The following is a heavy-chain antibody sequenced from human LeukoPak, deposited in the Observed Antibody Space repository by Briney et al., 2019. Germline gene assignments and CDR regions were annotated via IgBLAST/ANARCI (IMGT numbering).Heavy chain of an antibody. CDR3: ATNFLYYYGSGSSYYYMDV. Sequence: GGSLRLSCAASGFTFSDYYMSWIRQAPGKGLVWVSYISSSGSTIYYADSVKGRFTISRDNAKNSLYLQMNSLRAEDTAVYYCATNFLYYYGSGSSYYYMDVWGKGTTVTVSS. J-gene: IGHJ6*03. D-gene: IGHD3-10*01. V-gene: IGHV3-11*04. CDR2: ISSSGSTI. CDR1: GFTFSDYY.